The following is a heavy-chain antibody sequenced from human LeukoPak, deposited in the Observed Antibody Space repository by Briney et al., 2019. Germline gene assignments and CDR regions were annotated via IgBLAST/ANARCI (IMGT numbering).Heavy chain of an antibody. CDR1: GYTFIGYY. J-gene: IGHJ4*02. CDR2: INPNNAGT. CDR3: ARGDRIFDF. V-gene: IGHV1-2*02. Sequence: ASVKVSCKASGYTFIGYYIHWVRQAPGQGLEWMGWINPNNAGTNYAQKFQGRVTMTRDTSISTAYMELSRLRYDDTAVYYCARGDRIFDFRGQGTLVTVSS. D-gene: IGHD1-14*01.